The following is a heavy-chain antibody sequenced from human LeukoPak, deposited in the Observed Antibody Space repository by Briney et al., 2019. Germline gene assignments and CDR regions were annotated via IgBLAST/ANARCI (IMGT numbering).Heavy chain of an antibody. CDR3: ARDERELRATSSRFHAFDI. J-gene: IGHJ3*02. V-gene: IGHV4-34*01. Sequence: SETLSLTCAVYGGSFSGYYWSWIRQPPGKGLEWIGSIYYSGSTYYNPSLKSRVTISVDTSKNQFSLQLNSVTPEDTAVYYCARDERELRATSSRFHAFDIWGQGTMVTVSS. CDR1: GGSFSGYY. CDR2: IYYSGST. D-gene: IGHD1-26*01.